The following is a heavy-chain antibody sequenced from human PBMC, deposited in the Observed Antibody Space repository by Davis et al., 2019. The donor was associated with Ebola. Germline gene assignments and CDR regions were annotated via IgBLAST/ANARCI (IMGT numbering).Heavy chain of an antibody. Sequence: PGGSLRLSCAASGFTFSSYWMSWVRQAPGKGLEWVANIKQDGSEKYYVDSVKGRFTISRDNAKNSLYLQMNSLKTEDTAVYYCTALPHTIFGVVITLDYWGQGTLVTVSS. J-gene: IGHJ4*02. D-gene: IGHD3-3*01. V-gene: IGHV3-7*03. CDR1: GFTFSSYW. CDR3: TALPHTIFGVVITLDY. CDR2: IKQDGSEK.